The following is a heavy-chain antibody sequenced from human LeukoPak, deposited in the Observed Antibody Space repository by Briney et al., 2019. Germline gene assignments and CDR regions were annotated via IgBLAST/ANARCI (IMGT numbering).Heavy chain of an antibody. CDR3: ARAGAVATIELDY. CDR1: GYTFTHYA. CDR2: INPSGGST. Sequence: AASVKVSCKASGYTFTHYAMNWVRQAPGQGLEWMGIINPSGGSTSYAQKFQGRVTMTRDTSTSTVYMELSSLRSEDTAVYYCARAGAVATIELDYWGQGTLVTVSS. D-gene: IGHD5-12*01. J-gene: IGHJ4*02. V-gene: IGHV1-46*01.